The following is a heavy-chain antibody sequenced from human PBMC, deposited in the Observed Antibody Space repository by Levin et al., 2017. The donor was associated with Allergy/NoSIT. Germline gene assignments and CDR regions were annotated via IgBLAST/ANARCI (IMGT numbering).Heavy chain of an antibody. CDR2: VSSASSYI. CDR3: VRSKSITGTEDLKVMDV. Sequence: SCAGSGFIFSTFRLHWVRQPPGKGLEWVSSVSSASSYIYYAESVKGRFTISRDNAKNSLNLQMTGLRADDTAVYYCVRSKSITGTEDLKVMDVWGQGTTVTVSS. V-gene: IGHV3-21*06. J-gene: IGHJ6*02. D-gene: IGHD1/OR15-1a*01. CDR1: GFIFSTFR.